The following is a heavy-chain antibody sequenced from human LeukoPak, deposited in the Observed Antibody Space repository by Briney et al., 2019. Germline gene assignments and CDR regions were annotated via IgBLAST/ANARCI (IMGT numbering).Heavy chain of an antibody. J-gene: IGHJ4*02. D-gene: IGHD3-16*01. CDR2: IGSSGSPI. V-gene: IGHV3-48*03. CDR3: ARGPAGDPFDH. CDR1: GFTFRNYD. Sequence: GGSLRLSCAASGFTFRNYDMNWVRQAPGKGLEWVSFIGSSGSPIYYADFVKGRFTISRDNAKNSLYLQMSSLRVEDTAVYYCARGPAGDPFDHWGQGTLVTVSS.